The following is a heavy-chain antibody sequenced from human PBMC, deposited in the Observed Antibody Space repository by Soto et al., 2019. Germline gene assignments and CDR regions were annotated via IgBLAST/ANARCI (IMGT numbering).Heavy chain of an antibody. Sequence: EVQLLESGGDSVQPGGSLRLTCRTSGFMFEHYAMSWVRQAPGKGLEWVSTISGNGENTHYAGSVRGRFTISRDNSKTTVYLQMNSLGVEDTAVYYCAKPGGTPTTNFDFWGLGTLVTVAS. V-gene: IGHV3-23*01. CDR3: AKPGGTPTTNFDF. D-gene: IGHD1-1*01. J-gene: IGHJ4*02. CDR1: GFMFEHYA. CDR2: ISGNGENT.